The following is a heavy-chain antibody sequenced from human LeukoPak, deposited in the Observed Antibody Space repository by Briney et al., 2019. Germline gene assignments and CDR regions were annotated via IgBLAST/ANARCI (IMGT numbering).Heavy chain of an antibody. V-gene: IGHV3-30-3*01. CDR2: ISYDGSNK. J-gene: IGHJ4*02. Sequence: GGSLRLSCAASGFTFSSYAMHWVRQAPGKGLEWVAVISYDGSNKYYADSVKGRFTISRDNSKNTLYLQMNSLRAEDTAVYYCARDFKIRKGHRLEATGPKGAFDYWGQGTLVTVSS. CDR3: ARDFKIRKGHRLEATGPKGAFDY. CDR1: GFTFSSYA. D-gene: IGHD1-14*01.